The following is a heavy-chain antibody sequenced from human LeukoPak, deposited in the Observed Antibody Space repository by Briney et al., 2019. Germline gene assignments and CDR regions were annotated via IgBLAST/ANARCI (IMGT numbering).Heavy chain of an antibody. CDR3: AKQSTVYGPFDY. CDR1: GFTFSSYA. Sequence: SGGSLRLSCAASGFTFSSYAMSWVRQAPGKGLEWVSTISGSGDSTYYADSVKGRFTISRDNSRNTLYLQMNSLRAEDTAVYYCAKQSTVYGPFDYWGQGTLVTVSS. V-gene: IGHV3-23*01. D-gene: IGHD5/OR15-5a*01. J-gene: IGHJ4*02. CDR2: ISGSGDST.